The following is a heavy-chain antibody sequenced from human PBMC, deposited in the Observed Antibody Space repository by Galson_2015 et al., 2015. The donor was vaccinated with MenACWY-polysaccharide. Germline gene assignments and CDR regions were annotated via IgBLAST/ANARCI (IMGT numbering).Heavy chain of an antibody. CDR3: ARGRRDTAVAAPAAVFLDH. CDR2: MNPNSGNT. Sequence: SVKVSCKASGYTFSSYDINWVRQATGQRLEWMGWMNPNSGNTGYAQKFQGRVTMTRNTSISTAYMELSSLTSEDTAVYYCARGRRDTAVAAPAAVFLDHWGQGILVTVSS. CDR1: GYTFSSYD. D-gene: IGHD6-19*01. J-gene: IGHJ4*02. V-gene: IGHV1-8*01.